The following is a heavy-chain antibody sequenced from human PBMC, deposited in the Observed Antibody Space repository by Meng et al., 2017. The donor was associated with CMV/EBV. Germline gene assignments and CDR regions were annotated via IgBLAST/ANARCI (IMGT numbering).Heavy chain of an antibody. CDR1: GGSFSGYY. CDR2: INHSGST. J-gene: IGHJ5*02. Sequence: VPLQQWGAGLLKPQETLSLTCAVYGGSFSGYYWSWIRQPPGKGLEWIGEINHSGSTNYNPSLKSRVTISVDTSKDQFSLKLSSVTAADTAVYYCARGGNWFDPWGQGTLVTVSS. V-gene: IGHV4-34*01. CDR3: ARGGNWFDP.